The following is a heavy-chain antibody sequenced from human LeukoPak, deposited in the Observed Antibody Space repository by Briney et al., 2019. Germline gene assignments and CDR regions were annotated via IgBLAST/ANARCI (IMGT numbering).Heavy chain of an antibody. V-gene: IGHV3-23*01. D-gene: IGHD2-2*01. CDR2: ISGSGGST. Sequence: GGSLRLSCAASGFTFSSYAMSWVRQAPGKGLEWVSGISGSGGSTYYADSVKGRFTISRDNSKNTLYLQMNSLRAEDTAVYYCAKASGVVVVPAAIDYWGQGTLVTVSS. CDR1: GFTFSSYA. CDR3: AKASGVVVVPAAIDY. J-gene: IGHJ4*02.